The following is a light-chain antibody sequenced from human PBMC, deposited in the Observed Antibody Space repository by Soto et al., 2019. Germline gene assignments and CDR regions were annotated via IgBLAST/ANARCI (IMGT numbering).Light chain of an antibody. V-gene: IGKV1-9*01. Sequence: DIQLTQSPSFLSASVGDRVTITCRASQGISSYLAWYQQTPGKAPKLLIYASSILQSGVPSRFSGSGSGTELTLTASSQQPEDFATYYCQQLKTFPVTFGQGTRLAI. J-gene: IGKJ5*01. CDR1: QGISSY. CDR2: ASS. CDR3: QQLKTFPVT.